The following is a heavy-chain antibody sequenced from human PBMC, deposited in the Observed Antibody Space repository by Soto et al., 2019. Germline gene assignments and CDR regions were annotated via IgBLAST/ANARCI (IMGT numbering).Heavy chain of an antibody. CDR2: INTRGGTT. CDR1: GYTFTTYY. D-gene: IGHD4-17*01. V-gene: IGHV1-46*03. CDR3: ARDGVALRKYNWFDP. J-gene: IGHJ5*02. Sequence: QVHLVQSGAEVKNPGASVKVSCKASGYTFTTYYISWVRQVPGQGLEWMGIINTRGGTTAYAQKFQGRVTLTRDTSTSTVYMDLSSLTSEDTAVYYCARDGVALRKYNWFDPWGQGTLVTVSS.